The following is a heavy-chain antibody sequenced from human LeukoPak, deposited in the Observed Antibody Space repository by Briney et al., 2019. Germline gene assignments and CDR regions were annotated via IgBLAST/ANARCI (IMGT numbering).Heavy chain of an antibody. CDR2: IRFDGDNK. Sequence: PGGSLRLSCAASGFTFSSYGMHWVRQAPGKGLEWVAFIRFDGDNKYYADSVKGRFTIPRDNSKNTLYLQMNSLRAEDTAVYYCTITTSDYWGQGTLVTVSS. J-gene: IGHJ4*02. CDR1: GFTFSSYG. CDR3: TITTSDY. V-gene: IGHV3-30*02. D-gene: IGHD4-11*01.